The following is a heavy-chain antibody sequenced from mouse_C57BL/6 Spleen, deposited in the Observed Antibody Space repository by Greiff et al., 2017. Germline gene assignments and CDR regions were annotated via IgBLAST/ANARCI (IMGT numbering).Heavy chain of an antibody. V-gene: IGHV3-6*01. J-gene: IGHJ2*01. CDR1: GYSITSGYY. D-gene: IGHD1-1*01. CDR2: ISYDGSN. CDR3: ARGLRSFDY. Sequence: DVQLQESGPGLVKPSQSLSLTCSVTGYSITSGYYWNWIRQFPGNKLEWMGYISYDGSNNYNPSLKNRISITRDTSKNQFFLKLNSVTTEDTATYYCARGLRSFDYWGQGTTLTVSS.